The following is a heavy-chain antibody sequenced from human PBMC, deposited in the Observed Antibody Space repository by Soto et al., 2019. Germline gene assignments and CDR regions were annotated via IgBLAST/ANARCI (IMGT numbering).Heavy chain of an antibody. CDR1: GVSISSYF. Sequence: SETLSLTCSVSGVSISSYFWSWIRQAPGGGLEWIGYTYHRGSTNYSPSLKSRVAISLDTSENQFSLKVNSVTAADTAVYYCARIGGYHGPIDYWGQGTPVTVSS. D-gene: IGHD6-25*01. V-gene: IGHV4-59*01. CDR3: ARIGGYHGPIDY. CDR2: TYHRGST. J-gene: IGHJ4*02.